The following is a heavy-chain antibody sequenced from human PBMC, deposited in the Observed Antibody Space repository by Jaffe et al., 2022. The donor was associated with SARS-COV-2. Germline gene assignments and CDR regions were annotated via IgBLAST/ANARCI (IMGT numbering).Heavy chain of an antibody. J-gene: IGHJ4*02. V-gene: IGHV3-15*01. Sequence: EVQLVESGGGLVKPGGSLRLSCAASGITLSNAWMTWVRQAPGKGLEWVGRIKSKIDGGTTDYAAPVKGRFTISRDDSKNTLYLQMNSLKIEDTAVYYCTEVGFSSSRAWDNWGQGTLVIVSS. CDR2: IKSKIDGGTT. CDR3: TEVGFSSSRAWDN. CDR1: GITLSNAW. D-gene: IGHD6-13*01.